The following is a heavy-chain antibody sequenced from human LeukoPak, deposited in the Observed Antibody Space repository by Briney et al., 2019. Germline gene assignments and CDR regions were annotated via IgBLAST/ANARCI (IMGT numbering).Heavy chain of an antibody. Sequence: PGRTLRLTCAASGFTFGDYAMHWVRQAPGQDLERVSSICWYSGSIGYADSVKGRFTISRDNAKNSLYLQMNSLRDEDTALYYCAKDRGRYCSGGSCYSDYYYYYGMDVWGQGTTVTVSS. D-gene: IGHD2-15*01. V-gene: IGHV3-9*01. CDR3: AKDRGRYCSGGSCYSDYYYYYGMDV. J-gene: IGHJ6*02. CDR2: ICWYSGSI. CDR1: GFTFGDYA.